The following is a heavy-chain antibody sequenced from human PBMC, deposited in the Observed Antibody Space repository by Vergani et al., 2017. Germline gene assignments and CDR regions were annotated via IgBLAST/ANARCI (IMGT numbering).Heavy chain of an antibody. Sequence: QLVQSGAEVKKPGTSVNVSCKASGFTFTSSAVQWVRQARGQRLEWIGWIVVGSGNTNYAQKFQERVTITRDMSTSTAYMELSSLRSEDTAVYYCAARTTADYYDSSGYYPDAFDIWGQGTMVTVSS. CDR1: GFTFTSSA. CDR3: AARTTADYYDSSGYYPDAFDI. V-gene: IGHV1-58*01. D-gene: IGHD3-22*01. CDR2: IVVGSGNT. J-gene: IGHJ3*02.